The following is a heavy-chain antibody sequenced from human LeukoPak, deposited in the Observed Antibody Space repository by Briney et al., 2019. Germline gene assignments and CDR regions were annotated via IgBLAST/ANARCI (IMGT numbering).Heavy chain of an antibody. D-gene: IGHD1-14*01. V-gene: IGHV3-23*01. J-gene: IGHJ4*02. CDR2: ISNSDDST. Sequence: GGSLRLSCAASGFAFSSYAMSWVRQAPGKGLEWVSTISNSDDSTYYADSVKGRFTISRDNSENTLYLQMDSLRAEDTAVYYCAKATGYLLWGQGTLVTVSS. CDR1: GFAFSSYA. CDR3: AKATGYLL.